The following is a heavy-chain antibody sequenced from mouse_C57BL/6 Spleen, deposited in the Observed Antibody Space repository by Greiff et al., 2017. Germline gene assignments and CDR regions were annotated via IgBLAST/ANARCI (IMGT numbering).Heavy chain of an antibody. CDR3: ARGSITTVVAPGFAY. D-gene: IGHD1-1*01. CDR1: GYTFTSYW. V-gene: IGHV1-53*01. CDR2: INPSNGGT. Sequence: VKLQQPGTELVKPGASVKLSCKASGYTFTSYWMHWVKQRPGQGLEWIGNINPSNGGTNYNEKFKSKATLTVDKSSSTAYMQLSSLTSEDSAVYYCARGSITTVVAPGFAYWGQGTLVTVSA. J-gene: IGHJ3*01.